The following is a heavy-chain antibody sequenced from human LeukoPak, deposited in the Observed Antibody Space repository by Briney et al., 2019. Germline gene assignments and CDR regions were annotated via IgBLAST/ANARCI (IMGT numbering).Heavy chain of an antibody. V-gene: IGHV3-21*01. CDR1: GFTFSSYW. CDR2: ISSSSSYI. CDR3: ARAEGGYSYGPQGYFDL. D-gene: IGHD5-18*01. Sequence: GGSLRLSCAASGFTFSSYWMHWVRQAPGKGLVWVSSISSSSSYIYYADSVKGRFTISRDNAKNSLYLQMNSLRAEDTAVYYCARAEGGYSYGPQGYFDLWGRGTLVTVSS. J-gene: IGHJ2*01.